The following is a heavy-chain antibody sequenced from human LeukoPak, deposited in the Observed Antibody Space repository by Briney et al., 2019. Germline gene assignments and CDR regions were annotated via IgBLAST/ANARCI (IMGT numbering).Heavy chain of an antibody. J-gene: IGHJ5*02. Sequence: GGSLRLSCAASGFTFSSYWMHWVRQAPGKGLVWVSRINSDGSSTSYADSVKGRFTISRDNAKNTLYLQMNSLRAEDTAVYYCARGGITIFGVVIPTSPFDPWGQGTLVTVSS. D-gene: IGHD3-3*01. CDR1: GFTFSSYW. V-gene: IGHV3-74*01. CDR3: ARGGITIFGVVIPTSPFDP. CDR2: INSDGSST.